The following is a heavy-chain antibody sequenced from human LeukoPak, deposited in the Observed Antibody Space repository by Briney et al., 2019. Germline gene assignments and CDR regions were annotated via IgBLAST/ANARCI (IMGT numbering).Heavy chain of an antibody. D-gene: IGHD5-18*01. CDR2: IIPIFGTA. J-gene: IGHJ3*02. V-gene: IGHV1-69*05. CDR1: GGTFSSYA. Sequence: SVKVSCKASGGTFSSYAISWVRQAPGQGLEWMGGIIPIFGTANYAQKFQGRVTITTDESTSTAYMELSSLRSEDTAVYYCASLDTAMPLDAFDIWGQRTMVTVSS. CDR3: ASLDTAMPLDAFDI.